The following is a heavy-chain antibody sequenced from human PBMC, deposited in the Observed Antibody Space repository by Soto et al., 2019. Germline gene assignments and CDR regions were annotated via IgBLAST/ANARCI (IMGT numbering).Heavy chain of an antibody. V-gene: IGHV4-4*02. Sequence: QVQLQESGPGLVKPSGTLSLTCAVSSGSISSSNWWSWVRQPPGKGLEWIGEIYHSGSTNYNPSLKSRFTISVDKSKDQFSLKLSSVTAADTAVYYCARVRQWLVRRRLDYWGQGTLVTVSS. CDR3: ARVRQWLVRRRLDY. D-gene: IGHD6-19*01. J-gene: IGHJ4*02. CDR1: SGSISSSNW. CDR2: IYHSGST.